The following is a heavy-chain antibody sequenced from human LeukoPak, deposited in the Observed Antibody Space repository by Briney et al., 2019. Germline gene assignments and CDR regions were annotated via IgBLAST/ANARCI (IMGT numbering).Heavy chain of an antibody. CDR1: GGSISSSSYY. CDR3: ARHQGSGYYYPFDY. Sequence: SETLSLTCAVSGGSISSSSYYWGWIRQPPGKGLEWSGSIYYSGRTYYNPSLKSRVTISVDTYKNQFSLKLSSVTAADTAVYYCARHQGSGYYYPFDYWGQGTLVTVSS. CDR2: IYYSGRT. V-gene: IGHV4-39*01. D-gene: IGHD3-22*01. J-gene: IGHJ4*02.